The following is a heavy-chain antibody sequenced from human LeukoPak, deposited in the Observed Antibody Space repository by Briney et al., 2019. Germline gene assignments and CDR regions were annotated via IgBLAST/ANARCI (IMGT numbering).Heavy chain of an antibody. CDR1: GFTFSSYA. J-gene: IGHJ3*02. Sequence: GGSLRLSCAASGFTFSSYAMHWVRQAPGKGLEWVAVISYDGSNKYYADSVKGRFTISRDNSKNTLYLQMNSLRAEDTAVYYCARVVESDAFDIWGQGTMVTVSS. CDR3: ARVVESDAFDI. D-gene: IGHD2-21*01. V-gene: IGHV3-30-3*01. CDR2: ISYDGSNK.